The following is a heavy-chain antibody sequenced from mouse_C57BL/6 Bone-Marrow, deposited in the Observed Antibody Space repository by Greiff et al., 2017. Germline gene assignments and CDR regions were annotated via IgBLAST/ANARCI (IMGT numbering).Heavy chain of an antibody. J-gene: IGHJ3*01. V-gene: IGHV1-42*01. Sequence: VQLQQSGPELVKPGASVKISCKASGYSFTAYYMNWVKQSPEKSLEWIGEINPSTGGTTYNQKFKAKATLTVDKSSSTAYMQLKSLTSEDSAVYYCARRRQLRPFAYWGQGTLVTVSA. CDR1: GYSFTAYY. CDR3: ARRRQLRPFAY. D-gene: IGHD3-2*02. CDR2: INPSTGGT.